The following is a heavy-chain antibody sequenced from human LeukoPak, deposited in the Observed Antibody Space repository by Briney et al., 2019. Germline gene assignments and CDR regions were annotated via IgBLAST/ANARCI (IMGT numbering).Heavy chain of an antibody. D-gene: IGHD3-16*01. Sequence: PGGSLRLSCAASGFTFSSYAMSWVRQAPGKGLEWVSAISGSGGSTYYADSVKGRFTISRDNSKNTLYLQMNNLRAEDTAVYYCAKDPAFYVWGSHDMDVWGKGTTVTVSS. CDR3: AKDPAFYVWGSHDMDV. V-gene: IGHV3-23*01. CDR1: GFTFSSYA. J-gene: IGHJ6*03. CDR2: ISGSGGST.